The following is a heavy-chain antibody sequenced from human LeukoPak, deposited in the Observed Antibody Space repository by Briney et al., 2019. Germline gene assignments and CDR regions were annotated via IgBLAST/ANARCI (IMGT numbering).Heavy chain of an antibody. CDR2: ILHRGGT. CDR3: VREILYCSGGSCYRGPFDN. Sequence: SETLSLTCTVSNDSISSGDYYWNWIRQPPGKGLEWIGYILHRGGTSYNPSLKSRILFSVDTSQNQFSLKLNSVTAADTAVYYCVREILYCSGGSCYRGPFDNWGQGTLVTVSA. J-gene: IGHJ4*02. CDR1: NDSISSGDYY. V-gene: IGHV4-30-4*01. D-gene: IGHD2-15*01.